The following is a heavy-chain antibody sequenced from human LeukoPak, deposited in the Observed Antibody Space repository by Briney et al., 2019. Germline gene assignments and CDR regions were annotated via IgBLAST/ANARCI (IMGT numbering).Heavy chain of an antibody. D-gene: IGHD2-2*02. CDR3: ARDCSGISCYSD. V-gene: IGHV4-30-2*01. CDR1: GGSISSGGYS. J-gene: IGHJ4*02. Sequence: SQSLSLTCAVSGGSISSGGYSWSWIRQPPGKGLEWIGYIYHSGSTYYNPSLKSRVTISADSSKNQCPLKLSSVTAAGTAVYYCARDCSGISCYSDWGLGTLVTVSS. CDR2: IYHSGST.